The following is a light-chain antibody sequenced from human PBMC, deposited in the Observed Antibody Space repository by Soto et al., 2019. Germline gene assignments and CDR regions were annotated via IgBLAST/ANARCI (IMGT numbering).Light chain of an antibody. CDR1: QNVGTN. V-gene: IGKV3-11*01. CDR3: QQRSNWPPIT. CDR2: DAS. Sequence: DIVMTQSPATLSVSPGERATLSCRTSQNVGTNLAWYQQKPGQAPRLLIYDASNRATGIPARFSGSGSGTDFTLTISSLEPEDFAVYYCQQRSNWPPITFGQGTRLEIK. J-gene: IGKJ5*01.